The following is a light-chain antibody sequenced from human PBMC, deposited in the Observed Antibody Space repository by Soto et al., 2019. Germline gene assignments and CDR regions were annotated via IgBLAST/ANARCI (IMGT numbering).Light chain of an antibody. Sequence: QSALTQPASVSGSPGQSITISCTGTSSDVGGYNYVCWYQQYPGKAPKFMIYDVTNRPSGVSDRFSGSKSGNTASLTISGLQAEEEADYYCSSYISSNIPIFGGGTKVTVL. V-gene: IGLV2-14*01. CDR2: DVT. J-gene: IGLJ2*01. CDR1: SSDVGGYNY. CDR3: SSYISSNIPI.